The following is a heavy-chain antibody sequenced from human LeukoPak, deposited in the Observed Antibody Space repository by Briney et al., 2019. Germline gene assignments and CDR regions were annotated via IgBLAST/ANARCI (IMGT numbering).Heavy chain of an antibody. CDR2: ISSSSLYI. CDR3: AKAHTSGWCHFDY. V-gene: IGHV3-21*01. J-gene: IGHJ4*02. D-gene: IGHD6-19*01. Sequence: GGSLRLSCAVSGFTLSSYSMKWLRQAPGKGLEWVSSISSSSLYIYYGDSVKGRFTISRDNAKHSVYLQMNRLRAEDTAVYYCAKAHTSGWCHFDYWGQGTLVTVSS. CDR1: GFTLSSYS.